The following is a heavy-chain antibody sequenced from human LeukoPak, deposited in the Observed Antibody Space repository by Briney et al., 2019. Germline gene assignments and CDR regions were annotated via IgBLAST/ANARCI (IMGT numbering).Heavy chain of an antibody. V-gene: IGHV3-9*01. D-gene: IGHD3-22*01. Sequence: GGSLRLSCAASGFTFDDYAMHWVRQAPGKGLEWVSGISWNSGSIGYADSVKGRFTISRDNAKNSLYLQMNSLRAEDTALYYWAKDICYDSSGTTVCYYYGMDVWGQGTTVTVSS. CDR1: GFTFDDYA. J-gene: IGHJ6*02. CDR2: ISWNSGSI. CDR3: AKDICYDSSGTTVCYYYGMDV.